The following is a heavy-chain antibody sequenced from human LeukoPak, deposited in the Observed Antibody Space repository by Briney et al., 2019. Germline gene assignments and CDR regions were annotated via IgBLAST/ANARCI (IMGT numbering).Heavy chain of an antibody. CDR2: INPSGSFT. CDR3: ARDMIRGVVNN. CDR1: GFTFSSNW. Sequence: GGSLRLSCAASGFTFSSNWMHWVRQVPGKGLVWVSLINPSGSFTTYADSVKGRFTISRDNAKNRLYMQMNSLRVEDTAVYYCARDMIRGVVNNWGQGALVTVSS. D-gene: IGHD3-10*01. V-gene: IGHV3-74*01. J-gene: IGHJ4*02.